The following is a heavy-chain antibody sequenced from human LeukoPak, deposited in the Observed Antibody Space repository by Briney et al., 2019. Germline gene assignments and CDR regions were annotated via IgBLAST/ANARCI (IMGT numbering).Heavy chain of an antibody. V-gene: IGHV3-7*03. Sequence: GGSLRLSCAASGFTFSSHWMSWVRQAPGKGLEWAANIKQDGSEKYYVDSVKGRFTISRDNAKNSLYLQMSNLRAEDTAVYFCARGGGLDVWGQGATVTVSS. D-gene: IGHD3-16*01. CDR3: ARGGGLDV. CDR2: IKQDGSEK. J-gene: IGHJ6*02. CDR1: GFTFSSHW.